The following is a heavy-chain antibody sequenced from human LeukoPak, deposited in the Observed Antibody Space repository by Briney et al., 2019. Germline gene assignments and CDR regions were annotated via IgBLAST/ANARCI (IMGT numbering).Heavy chain of an antibody. CDR1: GVSVSSGSYY. CDR2: IYYSGST. CDR3: ARDRPNNWFDP. J-gene: IGHJ5*02. V-gene: IGHV4-61*01. Sequence: SETLSLTCTVSGVSVSSGSYYWSWIRQPPGKGLEWIGYIYYSGSTNYNPSLKSRVTISVDTSKNQFSLKLSSVTAVDTAVYYCARDRPNNWFDPWGQGTLVTVSS.